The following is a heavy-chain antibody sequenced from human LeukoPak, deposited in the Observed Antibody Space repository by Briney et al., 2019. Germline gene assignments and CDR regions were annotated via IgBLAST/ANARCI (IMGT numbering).Heavy chain of an antibody. V-gene: IGHV4-4*07. J-gene: IGHJ5*02. Sequence: SETLSLTCTVSGGSISSYYWSWIRQPAGKGLEWIGRIYTSGSTNYNPSLKSRVTMSVVTSKNQFSLKLSSVTAADTAVYYCARGLDYGDYGGFDPWGQGTLITVSS. CDR3: ARGLDYGDYGGFDP. CDR2: IYTSGST. D-gene: IGHD4-17*01. CDR1: GGSISSYY.